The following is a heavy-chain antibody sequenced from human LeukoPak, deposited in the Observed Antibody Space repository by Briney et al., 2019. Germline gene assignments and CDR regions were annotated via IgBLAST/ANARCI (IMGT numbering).Heavy chain of an antibody. CDR1: GFTFHNNW. Sequence: PGGFLRLSCAASGFTFHNNWMSWVRQAPGKGLEWVANINQDGSEKNYVDSVKGRFTISRDNAKNSLSLQMNSLRAEDTAVYYCARRSPLEWLSEQYYFDYWGQGTLVTVSS. D-gene: IGHD3-3*01. CDR2: INQDGSEK. J-gene: IGHJ4*02. CDR3: ARRSPLEWLSEQYYFDY. V-gene: IGHV3-7*03.